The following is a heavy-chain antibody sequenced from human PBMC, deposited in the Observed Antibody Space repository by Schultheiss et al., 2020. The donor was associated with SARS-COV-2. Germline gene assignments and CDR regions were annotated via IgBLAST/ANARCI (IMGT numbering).Heavy chain of an antibody. D-gene: IGHD6-6*01. J-gene: IGHJ4*02. CDR3: ARRSGYSNSAGRFFDN. Sequence: GGSLRLSCAGSGFTFGTFAMHWVRQAPGKGLEWVSGISWNSGSIGYADSVKGRFTISRDNAKNSLYLQMNSLRAEDTAVYYCARRSGYSNSAGRFFDNWGQGTLVTVSS. CDR2: ISWNSGSI. CDR1: GFTFGTFA. V-gene: IGHV3-9*01.